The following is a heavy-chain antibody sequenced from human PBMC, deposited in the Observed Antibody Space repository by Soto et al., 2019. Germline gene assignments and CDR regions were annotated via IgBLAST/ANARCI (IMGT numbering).Heavy chain of an antibody. CDR1: GGSISSGGYY. D-gene: IGHD5-18*01. CDR2: IYYSGST. V-gene: IGHV4-61*08. CDR3: SRAGNSYVTGWFDP. Sequence: LSLTCTVSGGSISSGGYYWSWVRQPPGKGLEWIGFIYYSGSTNYNPSLKSRATISIDTSKNQFSLKLTSATAADTAVYYCSRAGNSYVTGWFDPWGQGTLVTVSS. J-gene: IGHJ5*02.